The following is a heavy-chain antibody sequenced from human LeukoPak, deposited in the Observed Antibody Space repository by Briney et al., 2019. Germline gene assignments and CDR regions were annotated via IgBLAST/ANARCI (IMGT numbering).Heavy chain of an antibody. D-gene: IGHD3-9*01. CDR1: GGSISSYY. Sequence: PSETLSLTCTVSGGSISSYYWSWIRQPPGKGLEWIGYIYYSGSTNYNPSLKSRVTISVDTSKNQFSLKLSSVTAADTAGYYCARDPGYDIKSWYYYGMDDWGKGTTVTVSS. J-gene: IGHJ6*04. CDR2: IYYSGST. CDR3: ARDPGYDIKSWYYYGMDD. V-gene: IGHV4-59*01.